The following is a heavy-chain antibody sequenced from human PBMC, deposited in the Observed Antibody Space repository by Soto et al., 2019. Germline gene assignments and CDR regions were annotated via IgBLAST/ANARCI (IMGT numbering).Heavy chain of an antibody. CDR3: AKDAVSLDGVWLAHV. D-gene: IGHD5-12*01. Sequence: EVQLLESGGGLVQPGGSLRLSCAASGFTFSKYAMIWIRQVPGKGLEWVSGLYGNGGGIHYADSVKGRFTISRDNSAYSVYLQMNNLRAEDTAVYYCAKDAVSLDGVWLAHVWGQGTVVTVSS. CDR2: LYGNGGGI. V-gene: IGHV3-23*01. CDR1: GFTFSKYA. J-gene: IGHJ4*02.